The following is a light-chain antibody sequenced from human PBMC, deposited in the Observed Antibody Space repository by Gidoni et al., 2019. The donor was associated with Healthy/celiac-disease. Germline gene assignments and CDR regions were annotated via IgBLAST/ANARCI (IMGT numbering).Light chain of an antibody. CDR2: DDS. J-gene: IGLJ2*01. CDR1: NIGSKS. CDR3: QVWDSSSDHREV. V-gene: IGLV3-21*02. Sequence: SYVLTQPPSVSAAPGPTARIPCGGNNIGSKSVHWYQQKPGQAPVLVVYDDSHRPSGIPERFSGSNSGNTATLTISGVEAGDEADYYGQVWDSSSDHREVFGGGTKLTVL.